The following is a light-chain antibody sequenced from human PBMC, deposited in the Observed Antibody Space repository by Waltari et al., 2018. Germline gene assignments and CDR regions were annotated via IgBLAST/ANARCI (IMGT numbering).Light chain of an antibody. V-gene: IGLV2-14*03. Sequence: QSALTQPASVSGSPGQSITLSCPRTSSDVGAYTYVSWYQQYPGTAPKVMIFHVSNRPSGVSDRFSGSKSANTASLTISGLQAEDEADYYCSSYTSSHTYVFGTGTKVTVL. CDR1: SSDVGAYTY. J-gene: IGLJ1*01. CDR3: SSYTSSHTYV. CDR2: HVS.